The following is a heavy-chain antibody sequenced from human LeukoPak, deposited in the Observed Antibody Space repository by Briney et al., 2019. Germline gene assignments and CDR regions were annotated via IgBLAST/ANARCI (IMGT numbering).Heavy chain of an antibody. D-gene: IGHD3-22*01. J-gene: IGHJ4*02. CDR2: IRSKAYGGTT. V-gene: IGHV3-49*04. Sequence: GGALRLSCAASGFTFSSYSMNWVRQAPGKGLEWVGFIRSKAYGGTTEYAASVKGRFTISRDDSKSIAYLQMNSLKTEDTAVYYCTRGDYDSSFDYWGQGTLVTVSS. CDR1: GFTFSSYS. CDR3: TRGDYDSSFDY.